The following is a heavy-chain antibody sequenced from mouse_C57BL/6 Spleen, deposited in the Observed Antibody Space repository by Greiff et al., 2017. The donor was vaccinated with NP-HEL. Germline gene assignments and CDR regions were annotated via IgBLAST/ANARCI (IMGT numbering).Heavy chain of an antibody. CDR1: GYTFTSYW. V-gene: IGHV1-50*01. CDR2: IDPSDSYT. J-gene: IGHJ2*01. Sequence: VKLQQPGAELVKPGASVKLSCKASGYTFTSYWMQWVKQRPGQGLEWIGEIDPSDSYTNYNQKFKGKATLTVDTSSSTAYMQLSSLTSEDSAVYYCARNYYGSSYYFDYWGQGTTLTVSS. CDR3: ARNYYGSSYYFDY. D-gene: IGHD1-1*01.